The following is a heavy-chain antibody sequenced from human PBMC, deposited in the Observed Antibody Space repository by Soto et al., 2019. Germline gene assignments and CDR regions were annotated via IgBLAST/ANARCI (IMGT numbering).Heavy chain of an antibody. CDR1: GGTFSSYA. D-gene: IGHD3-9*01. CDR3: ARETDYDLLTGSNALEPGQY. Sequence: QVQLVQSGAEVKKPGSSVKVSCKASGGTFSSYAISWVRQAPGQGLEWMGGIIPIFGTANYAQKFQGRVTITADESTSTAYMELSSLRSEDTAVYYCARETDYDLLTGSNALEPGQYWGQGTLVTVSS. J-gene: IGHJ4*02. V-gene: IGHV1-69*01. CDR2: IIPIFGTA.